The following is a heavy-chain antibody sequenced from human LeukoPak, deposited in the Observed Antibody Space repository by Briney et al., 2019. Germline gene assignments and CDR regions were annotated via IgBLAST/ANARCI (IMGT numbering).Heavy chain of an antibody. Sequence: PGGSLRLSCAASGFTFSSYSMNWVRQAPGKGLEWVSSISSSSSYIYYADSVKGRFTISRDNAKNSLYLQMNSLRAEDTAVYYCARGADCSSTSCYIDFDYWGQGTLVTVCS. V-gene: IGHV3-21*01. CDR2: ISSSSSYI. CDR1: GFTFSSYS. CDR3: ARGADCSSTSCYIDFDY. J-gene: IGHJ4*02. D-gene: IGHD2-2*02.